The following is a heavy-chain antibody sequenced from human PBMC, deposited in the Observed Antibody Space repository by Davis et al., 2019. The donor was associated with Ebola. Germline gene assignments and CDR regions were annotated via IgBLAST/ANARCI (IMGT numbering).Heavy chain of an antibody. V-gene: IGHV3-66*01. D-gene: IGHD4-17*01. CDR3: ARDYGDYYYGMDV. CDR2: IYSGGST. Sequence: GESLKISCAASGFTVSSNYMSWVRQAPGKGLEWVSVIYSGGSTYYADSVKGRFTISRDNSKNTLYLQMNSLRAEDTAVYYCARDYGDYYYGMDVWCQGTTVTVSS. J-gene: IGHJ6*02. CDR1: GFTVSSNY.